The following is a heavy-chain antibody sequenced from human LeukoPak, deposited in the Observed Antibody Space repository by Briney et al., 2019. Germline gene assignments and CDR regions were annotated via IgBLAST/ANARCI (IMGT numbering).Heavy chain of an antibody. J-gene: IGHJ4*02. CDR1: GFTFTSYS. Sequence: PGGSLRLSCAASGFTFTSYSMHWVRQAPGKGLEWAAGISYDGSNKYYADSVKGRFAISRDNSKNTLYLQMDSLTIEDTAVYYCARDPHDFWSGPVGYWGQGTLVTVSS. V-gene: IGHV3-30*09. CDR3: ARDPHDFWSGPVGY. D-gene: IGHD3-3*01. CDR2: ISYDGSNK.